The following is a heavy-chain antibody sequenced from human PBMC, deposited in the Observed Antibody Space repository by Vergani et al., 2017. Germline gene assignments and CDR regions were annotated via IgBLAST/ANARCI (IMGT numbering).Heavy chain of an antibody. CDR2: ISSSSSYT. V-gene: IGHV3-11*05. J-gene: IGHJ5*02. CDR3: ARGRGSSSFNWFDP. Sequence: QVQLVESGGGLVKPGGSLRLSCAASGFTFSDYYMSWIRQAPGKGLEWVSYISSSSSYTNYADSVKGRFTISRDNAKNSLYLQMNSLRAEDTAVYYCARGRGSSSFNWFDPWGQGTLVTVSS. D-gene: IGHD6-13*01. CDR1: GFTFSDYY.